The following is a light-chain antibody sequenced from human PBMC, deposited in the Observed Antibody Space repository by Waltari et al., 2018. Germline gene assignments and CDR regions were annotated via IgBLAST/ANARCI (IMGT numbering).Light chain of an antibody. CDR1: IGAVNSGYY. CDR3: LLYFGGAHLV. J-gene: IGLJ3*02. V-gene: IGLV7-43*01. CDR2: NTN. Sequence: QTVVTQEPSLTVSPGGTVTLTCASSIGAVNSGYYPNWFQQTPGQAPRSLIYNTNNKHPWTPARLSGSLLGGKAALTLSSVQPEDEADYYCLLYFGGAHLVFGGGTKLTVL.